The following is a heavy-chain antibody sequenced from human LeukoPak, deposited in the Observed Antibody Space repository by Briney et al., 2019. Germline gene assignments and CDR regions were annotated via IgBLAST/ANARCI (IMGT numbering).Heavy chain of an antibody. V-gene: IGHV1-24*01. J-gene: IGHJ4*02. CDR2: FDPEDGET. D-gene: IGHD6-13*01. CDR3: ATDRRRKQQLGFLGPDYFDY. Sequence: ASVKVSCKVSGYTLTELSMHWVRQAPGKGLAWMGGFDPEDGETIYAQKFQGRVTMTEDTSTDTAYMELSSLRSEDTAVYYCATDRRRKQQLGFLGPDYFDYWGQGTLVTVSS. CDR1: GYTLTELS.